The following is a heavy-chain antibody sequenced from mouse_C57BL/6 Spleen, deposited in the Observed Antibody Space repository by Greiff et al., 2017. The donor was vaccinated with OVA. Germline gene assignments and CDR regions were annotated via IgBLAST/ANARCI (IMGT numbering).Heavy chain of an antibody. D-gene: IGHD4-1*01. J-gene: IGHJ3*01. Sequence: VQLQQPGAELVMPGASVKLSCKASGYTFTSYWMHWVKQRPGQGLEWIGEIDPSDSYTKYNQKFKGKSTYTVDKSSSTAYMQLRSLTSEDYAGYYCARELGPLFAYGGQETLVTVSA. CDR1: GYTFTSYW. CDR3: ARELGPLFAY. CDR2: IDPSDSYT. V-gene: IGHV1-69*01.